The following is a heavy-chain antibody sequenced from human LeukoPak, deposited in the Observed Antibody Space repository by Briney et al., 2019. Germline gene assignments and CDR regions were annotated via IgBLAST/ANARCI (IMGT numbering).Heavy chain of an antibody. D-gene: IGHD4-17*01. Sequence: PGGSLRLSCAASGFTFSSYGMHWVRQAPGKGLEWVAFIRYDGSNKYYADSVKGRFTISRDNSKNTLYLQMNSLRAEDTAVYYCAKPMTTVTTHPLPFDYWGQGTPVTVSS. CDR2: IRYDGSNK. CDR3: AKPMTTVTTHPLPFDY. J-gene: IGHJ4*02. V-gene: IGHV3-30*02. CDR1: GFTFSSYG.